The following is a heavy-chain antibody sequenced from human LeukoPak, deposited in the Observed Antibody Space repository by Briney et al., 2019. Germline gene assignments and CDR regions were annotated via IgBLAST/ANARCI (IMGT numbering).Heavy chain of an antibody. V-gene: IGHV4-59*01. J-gene: IGHJ4*02. D-gene: IGHD3-22*01. CDR1: GGSISSYY. CDR3: ARTTYYYDGSVPYSFDS. CDR2: IYYSGST. Sequence: SETLSLTCTVSGGSISSYYWSWIRQPPGKGLEWIGYIYYSGSTNYNPSLKSRVTISVDTSKNQFSLKLSSVTAADTAVYYCARTTYYYDGSVPYSFDSGARGTL.